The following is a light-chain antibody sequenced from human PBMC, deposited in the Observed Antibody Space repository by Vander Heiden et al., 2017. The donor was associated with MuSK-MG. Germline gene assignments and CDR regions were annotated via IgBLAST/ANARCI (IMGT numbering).Light chain of an antibody. J-gene: IGLJ2*01. V-gene: IGLV3-1*01. CDR3: QAWDRSTAV. CDR1: KLGSKY. Sequence: TPCITCSGEKLGSKYACWSQQQPAQSPVLVIYQDSKPPTWFPERFSGPNPGNTATLTISETQAMDEADYYCQAWDRSTAVFGGGTKLTVL. CDR2: QDS.